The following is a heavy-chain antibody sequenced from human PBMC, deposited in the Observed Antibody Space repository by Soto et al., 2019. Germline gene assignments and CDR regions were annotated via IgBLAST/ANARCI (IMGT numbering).Heavy chain of an antibody. CDR3: AKEFPSWNYFDY. CDR2: ISYDGSNK. J-gene: IGHJ4*02. Sequence: GGSLGLCCAASVFTFSISGMHWVRQAPGKGLEWVAVISYDGSNKFYADSVKGRFTISRDNFRNTLYLQMNSLRAEDTAVYYCAKEFPSWNYFDYWGQGTMVTVSS. CDR1: VFTFSISG. D-gene: IGHD2-15*01. V-gene: IGHV3-30*18.